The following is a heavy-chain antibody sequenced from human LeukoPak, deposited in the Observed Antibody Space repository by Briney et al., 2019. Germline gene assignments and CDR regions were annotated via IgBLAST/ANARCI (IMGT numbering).Heavy chain of an antibody. Sequence: GSLRLSCAASGFTFSDYYMSWIRQAPGKGLEWVAYISSSSSYTNYADSVKGRFTISRDNAKNSLYLQMNSLRAEDTAVYYCARGGRYSSGWYGAAQFDYWGQGTLVTVSS. CDR2: ISSSSSYT. CDR1: GFTFSDYY. V-gene: IGHV3-11*06. D-gene: IGHD6-19*01. J-gene: IGHJ4*02. CDR3: ARGGRYSSGWYGAAQFDY.